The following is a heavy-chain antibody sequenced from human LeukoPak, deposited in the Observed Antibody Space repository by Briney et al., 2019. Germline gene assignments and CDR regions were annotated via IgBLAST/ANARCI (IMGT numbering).Heavy chain of an antibody. CDR2: ISYDGSSK. V-gene: IGHV3-30*04. J-gene: IGHJ4*02. D-gene: IGHD3-9*01. CDR1: GFTFSSFP. CDR3: ARDRTEVRYFRVFDY. Sequence: GSLRLSCAASGFTFSSFPMHWVRQAPGKGLEWVAVISYDGSSKYYTDSVKGRFTISRDNSKNTLYLQMNSLRAEDTAVYYCARDRTEVRYFRVFDYWGQGALVTVSS.